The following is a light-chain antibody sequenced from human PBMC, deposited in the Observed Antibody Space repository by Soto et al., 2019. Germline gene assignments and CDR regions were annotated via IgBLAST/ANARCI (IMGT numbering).Light chain of an antibody. J-gene: IGLJ1*01. Sequence: QSVLTQPPSVSGAPGQRVTISCTGSTSNIGAGYDVHWYQQVPGTAPKLLMYNNRNRPSGVPDRFSGSKSGTSASLAITGLQAEDEADYYCQSYDDSLSGSLFGTGTKVTVL. CDR3: QSYDDSLSGSL. V-gene: IGLV1-40*01. CDR2: NNR. CDR1: TSNIGAGYD.